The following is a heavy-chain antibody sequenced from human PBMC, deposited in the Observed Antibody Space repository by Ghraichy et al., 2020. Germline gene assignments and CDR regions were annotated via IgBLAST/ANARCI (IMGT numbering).Heavy chain of an antibody. CDR2: INTDNGDT. V-gene: IGHV1-3*04. CDR1: GYTFTCCA. J-gene: IGHJ4*02. CDR3: MRDFRDSMGPANKFFFDY. Sequence: ASVKVSCKASGYTFTCCAIHWVRQAPGQRLEWVGWINTDNGDTKYSQKFQGRVTITRDTSASTAYMELSSLTSEDTAVYYCMRDFRDSMGPANKFFFDYWGQGTLVTVSS. D-gene: IGHD2/OR15-2a*01.